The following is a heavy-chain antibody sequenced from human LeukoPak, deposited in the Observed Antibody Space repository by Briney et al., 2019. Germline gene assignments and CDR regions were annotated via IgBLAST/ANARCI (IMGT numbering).Heavy chain of an antibody. V-gene: IGHV5-51*01. J-gene: IGHJ4*02. D-gene: IGHD2-15*01. CDR1: GYSFTSYW. CDR2: IYPGDSDT. CDR3: ARHHVCSGGSCYSGDY. Sequence: PGGSLRLSCKGSGYSFTSYWIGWVRQMPGKGLVWMGIIYPGDSDTRYSPSFQGQVTISADKSISTAYLQWSSLKASDTAMYYCARHHVCSGGSCYSGDYWGQGTLVTVSS.